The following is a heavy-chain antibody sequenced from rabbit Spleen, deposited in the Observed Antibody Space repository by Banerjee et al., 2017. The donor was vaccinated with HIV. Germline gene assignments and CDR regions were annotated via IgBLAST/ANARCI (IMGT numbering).Heavy chain of an antibody. J-gene: IGHJ4*01. CDR3: AREKSGIVGYDL. CDR2: INAITGRA. D-gene: IGHD6-1*01. Sequence: QSLEESGGDLVKPGASLTLTCTASGLDFSSYYYMCWVRQAPGKGLEWIGCINAITGRAVYATWAKGRFTFSKTSSTTVTLQMTSLTVADTATYFCAREKSGIVGYDLWGPGTLVT. V-gene: IGHV1S40*01. CDR1: GLDFSSYYY.